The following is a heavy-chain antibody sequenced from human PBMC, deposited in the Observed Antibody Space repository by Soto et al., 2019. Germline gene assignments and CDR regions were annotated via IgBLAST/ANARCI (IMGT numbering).Heavy chain of an antibody. J-gene: IGHJ3*02. CDR1: VGSFSGYY. V-gene: IGHV4-34*01. CDR2: VNHSGNT. Sequence: SETLSLTCAVYVGSFSGYYWSWVRQPPGKGLEWIGEVNHSGNTNYNPSLKSRVTISVDTSKNQFSLKLSSVTAADTAVYYCARGLRYSRNWYGAFDIWGQGTKVTVSS. D-gene: IGHD6-13*01. CDR3: ARGLRYSRNWYGAFDI.